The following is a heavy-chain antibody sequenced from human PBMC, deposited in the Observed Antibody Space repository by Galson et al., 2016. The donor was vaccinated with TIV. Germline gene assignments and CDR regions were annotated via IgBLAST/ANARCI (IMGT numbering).Heavy chain of an antibody. Sequence: PALVKPPQTLTLTCTFSGFSLRSSGVCVSWIRQAPGKALEWLALLDWENDKYYSTYLKTRLTISKDTSKNRVVLTMTNMGPVDTATYYCARKLEWDRNGWFDHWGQGVRVTVSS. J-gene: IGHJ5*02. CDR2: LDWENDK. V-gene: IGHV2-70*01. D-gene: IGHD3-3*01. CDR1: GFSLRSSGVC. CDR3: ARKLEWDRNGWFDH.